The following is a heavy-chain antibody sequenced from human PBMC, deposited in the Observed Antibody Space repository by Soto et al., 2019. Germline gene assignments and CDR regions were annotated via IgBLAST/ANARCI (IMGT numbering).Heavy chain of an antibody. V-gene: IGHV4-31*03. D-gene: IGHD3-16*01. CDR3: ARVSHDYYYGWFDP. CDR2: ISHSGIT. Sequence: KASETLSLTCTVSGGSITTSGDYWSWIRQHPGKGLEWIGYISHSGITEYNPSLKSRLTLSIDTSKNQFSLEMNSVTAADTAVYFFARVSHDYYYGWFDPWGQGPPVTVSS. J-gene: IGHJ5*02. CDR1: GGSITTSGDY.